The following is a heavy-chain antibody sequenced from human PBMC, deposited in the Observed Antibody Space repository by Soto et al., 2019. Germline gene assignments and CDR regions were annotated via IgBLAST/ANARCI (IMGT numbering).Heavy chain of an antibody. D-gene: IGHD2-2*01. CDR1: GFTFSSYS. CDR3: ARPQNPCSSTSCYYYYYMDV. V-gene: IGHV3-21*01. CDR2: ISSSSSYI. J-gene: IGHJ6*03. Sequence: GGSLRLSCAASGFTFSSYSMNWVRQAPGKGLEWVSSISSSSSYIYYADSVKGRFTISRDNAKNSLYLQMNSLRAEDTAVYYCARPQNPCSSTSCYYYYYMDVWGKGTTVTVSS.